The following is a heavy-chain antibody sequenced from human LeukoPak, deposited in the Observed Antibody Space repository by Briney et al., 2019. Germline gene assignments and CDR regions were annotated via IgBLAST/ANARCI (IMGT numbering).Heavy chain of an antibody. Sequence: ASVTVSCKASGYTFTSYAMHWVRQAPGPRLEWMGWFNAGNGNTKYSQKFQGRVTITRDTSASTAYMELSSLRSEDTAVYYCARGLVDATGGIYWGQGTLVTVSS. CDR2: FNAGNGNT. CDR3: ARGLVDATGGIY. V-gene: IGHV1-3*01. D-gene: IGHD2-15*01. J-gene: IGHJ4*02. CDR1: GYTFTSYA.